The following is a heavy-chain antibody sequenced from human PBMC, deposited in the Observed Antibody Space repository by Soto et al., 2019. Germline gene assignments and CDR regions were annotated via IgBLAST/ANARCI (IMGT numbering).Heavy chain of an antibody. V-gene: IGHV3-30*18. CDR3: AKSAPGSLAARPLDY. Sequence: QVQLVESGGGVVQPGRSLRLSCAASGFTFSSYGMHWVRQAPGKGLEWVAVISYDGSNKYYADSVKGRFTISRDNSKNTLYLQMNSLRAEDTAVYYCAKSAPGSLAARPLDYWGQGTLVTVSS. J-gene: IGHJ4*02. CDR2: ISYDGSNK. CDR1: GFTFSSYG. D-gene: IGHD6-6*01.